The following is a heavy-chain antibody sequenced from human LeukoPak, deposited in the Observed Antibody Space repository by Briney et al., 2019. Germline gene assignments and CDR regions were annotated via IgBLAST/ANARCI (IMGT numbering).Heavy chain of an antibody. Sequence: SQTLSLTCTVSGDSISSGVYYWSWLRQHPGKGLEWIGYIYYSGSTYYNPSLKSRVTISVDTSKNQFSLNLSSVTAADTAVYYCARRPSSGVYYYYYGMDVWGQGTTVTVSS. J-gene: IGHJ6*02. CDR1: GDSISSGVYY. D-gene: IGHD6-6*01. CDR3: ARRPSSGVYYYYYGMDV. CDR2: IYYSGST. V-gene: IGHV4-31*03.